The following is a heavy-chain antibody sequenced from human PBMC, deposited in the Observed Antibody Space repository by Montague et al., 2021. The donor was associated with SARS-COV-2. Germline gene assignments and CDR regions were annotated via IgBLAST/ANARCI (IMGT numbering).Heavy chain of an antibody. CDR3: ARDVRYYDFWSGRAQTSPDY. J-gene: IGHJ4*02. Sequence: SETLSLTCTVSGGSISSYYWSWIRQPPGKGLEWIGYIYYSGSTYYNPSLKSRVTISVDTSKNQFSLKLSSVTAADTAVYYCARDVRYYDFWSGRAQTSPDYWGQGTLVTVSS. CDR1: GGSISSYY. V-gene: IGHV4-59*12. D-gene: IGHD3-3*01. CDR2: IYYSGST.